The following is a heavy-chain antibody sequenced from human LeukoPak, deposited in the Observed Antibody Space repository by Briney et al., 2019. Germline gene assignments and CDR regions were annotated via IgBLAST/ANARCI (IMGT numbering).Heavy chain of an antibody. V-gene: IGHV3-21*04. CDR1: GFTLSSYD. D-gene: IGHD1-26*01. CDR2: ISSSSGNT. J-gene: IGHJ4*02. CDR3: ARGPSWELADY. Sequence: GGSLRLSCAGSGFTLSSYDMTWVRQAPGKGLEWVSTISSSSGNTYYAGSVKGRFTISRDNAKNSLYLQMHSLRAEDTAVYYCARGPSWELADYWGQGTLVTVSS.